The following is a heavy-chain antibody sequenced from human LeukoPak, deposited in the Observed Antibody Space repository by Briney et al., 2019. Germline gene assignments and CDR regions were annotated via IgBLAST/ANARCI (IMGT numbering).Heavy chain of an antibody. D-gene: IGHD3-10*01. V-gene: IGHV3-11*05. CDR3: ARVRSSGSPLDY. CDR2: ISKSSSST. Sequence: GGSLRLSCAASGFTFSDYYMSWIRQAPGKGLEWVSYISKSSSSTNYADSVKGRFSISRDNAKNSLYLQLNSLTVEDTAVYYCARVRSSGSPLDYWGQGTLVTVPS. CDR1: GFTFSDYY. J-gene: IGHJ4*02.